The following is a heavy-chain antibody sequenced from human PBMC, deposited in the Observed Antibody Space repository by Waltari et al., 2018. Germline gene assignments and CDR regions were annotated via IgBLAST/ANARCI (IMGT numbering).Heavy chain of an antibody. D-gene: IGHD1-26*01. CDR1: GFTFSDYW. Sequence: EVELVESGGGLVQPGGSLRLSCEGSGFTFSDYWVHWVRQGPGKGLEGVARINRDGSTRNDADSVQGRFTISRDNARNTLYLQMNSLRVEDTAVYYCARAGSYRFDYWGQGTLVTVSS. CDR2: INRDGSTR. V-gene: IGHV3-74*01. J-gene: IGHJ4*02. CDR3: ARAGSYRFDY.